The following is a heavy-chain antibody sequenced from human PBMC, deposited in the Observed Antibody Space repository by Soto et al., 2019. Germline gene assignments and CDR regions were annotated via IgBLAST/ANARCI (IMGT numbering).Heavy chain of an antibody. Sequence: GGSLRLSCAASGFTFSNAWMNWVRQAPGKGLEWVGRIKSKTDGGTTDYAAPVKGRFTISRDDSKNTLYLQMNSLKTEDTAVYYCLGGYSSSKYYYYYYGMDVWGQGTTVTVSS. CDR1: GFTFSNAW. V-gene: IGHV3-15*07. D-gene: IGHD6-13*01. CDR3: LGGYSSSKYYYYYYGMDV. CDR2: IKSKTDGGTT. J-gene: IGHJ6*02.